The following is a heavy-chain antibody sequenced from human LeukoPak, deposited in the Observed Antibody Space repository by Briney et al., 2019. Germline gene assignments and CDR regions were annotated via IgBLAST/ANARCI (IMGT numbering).Heavy chain of an antibody. CDR3: AREASYCSGGSCYSRYYYGMDV. Sequence: SETLSLTCTVSGGSISSYYWSWIRQPPGKGLEWIGYIYYSGSTNYNPSLKSRVTISVDTSKNQFSLKLSSVTAADTAVYYCAREASYCSGGSCYSRYYYGMDVWGQGTAVTVSS. J-gene: IGHJ6*02. CDR1: GGSISSYY. V-gene: IGHV4-59*01. CDR2: IYYSGST. D-gene: IGHD2-15*01.